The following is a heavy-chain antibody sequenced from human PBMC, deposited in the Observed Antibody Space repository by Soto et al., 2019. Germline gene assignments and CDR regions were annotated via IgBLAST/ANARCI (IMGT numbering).Heavy chain of an antibody. V-gene: IGHV4-39*01. J-gene: IGHJ4*02. Sequence: SETLSLLCTVSGGSISSGGYYWGWSRHPTGKGLEWIGSIYYSGSTYYNPSLKSRVTISVDTSKNQFSLKLSSVTAADTAVYYCASSPTIPAYYFDYWGQGTLVPVS. CDR3: ASSPTIPAYYFDY. CDR1: GGSISSGGYY. D-gene: IGHD2-2*01. CDR2: IYYSGST.